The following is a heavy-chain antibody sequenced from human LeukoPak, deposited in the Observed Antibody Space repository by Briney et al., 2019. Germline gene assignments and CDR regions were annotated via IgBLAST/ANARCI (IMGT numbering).Heavy chain of an antibody. Sequence: SETLSLTCTVSGGSISGYYWSWIRQPPGKGLEWIGYIYYSGSTNYNPSLKSRVTISVDTSKNQFSLKLSSVTAADTAVYYCARDRRITIFGDNYYGMDVWGQGTTVTVSS. CDR3: ARDRRITIFGDNYYGMDV. D-gene: IGHD3-3*01. CDR1: GGSISGYY. V-gene: IGHV4-59*01. J-gene: IGHJ6*02. CDR2: IYYSGST.